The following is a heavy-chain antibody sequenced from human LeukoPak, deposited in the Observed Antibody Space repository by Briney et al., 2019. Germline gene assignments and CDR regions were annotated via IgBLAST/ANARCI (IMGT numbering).Heavy chain of an antibody. D-gene: IGHD2-15*01. CDR1: GFTFSSYS. CDR2: IRYDGSNE. V-gene: IGHV3-33*01. Sequence: GGSLRLSCAASGFTFSSYSMHWVRQAPGKGLEWVTVIRYDGSNEYYADSVRGRFTISRDNSKNTLYLQMNRLSPEDTAVYYCARDYCSGGSCYSFSYYYYMDVWGKGTTVTVSS. CDR3: ARDYCSGGSCYSFSYYYYMDV. J-gene: IGHJ6*03.